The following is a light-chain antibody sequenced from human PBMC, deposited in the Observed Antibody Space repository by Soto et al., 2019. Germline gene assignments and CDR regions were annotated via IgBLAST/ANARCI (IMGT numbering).Light chain of an antibody. CDR2: GNS. CDR1: SSNIGAGYD. J-gene: IGLJ2*01. V-gene: IGLV1-40*01. CDR3: QSYDSSLSALVV. Sequence: QSVLTQPPSVSGAPGQRVTISCTGSSSNIGAGYDVHWYQQLPGTAPKLLIYGNSNRPSGVPDRFSGSKSGTSASLGITGLQAEDEADYYCQSYDSSLSALVVFGGGTKLT.